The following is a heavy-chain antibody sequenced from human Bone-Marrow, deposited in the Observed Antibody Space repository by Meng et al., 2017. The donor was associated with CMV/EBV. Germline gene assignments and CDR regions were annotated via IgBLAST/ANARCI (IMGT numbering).Heavy chain of an antibody. J-gene: IGHJ4*02. V-gene: IGHV3-7*01. CDR3: ARDGDRHAFDLVY. CDR1: GFTVRKYW. Sequence: GSGFTVRKYWMAWVRQTPGKGLEWVANIKENGREKYYGDSVKGRFIISRDNAKSSVHLQMNSLRADDTAVYYCARDGDRHAFDLVYWGQGTLVTVSS. CDR2: IKENGREK. D-gene: IGHD7-27*01.